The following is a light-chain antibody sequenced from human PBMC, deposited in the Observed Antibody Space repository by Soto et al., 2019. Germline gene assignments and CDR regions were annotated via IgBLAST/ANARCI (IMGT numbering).Light chain of an antibody. CDR3: QQRSNWPPLT. CDR2: DAS. Sequence: LSPGKRATLSCRASQSVSSYLAWYQQKPGQAPRLLIYDASNRATGIPARFSGSGSGTDFTLTISSLEPEDFAVYYCQQRSNWPPLTFGGGTKVDIK. J-gene: IGKJ4*01. V-gene: IGKV3-11*01. CDR1: QSVSSY.